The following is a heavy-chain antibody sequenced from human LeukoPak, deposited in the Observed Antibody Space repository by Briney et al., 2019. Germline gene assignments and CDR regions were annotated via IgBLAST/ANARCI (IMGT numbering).Heavy chain of an antibody. CDR1: GGSISNRNW. Sequence: PSETLSLTCTVSGGSISNRNWWSWVRQPPGKGLEWIGEIYHSGSTNYNPSLKSRVTISVDTSKNQFSLKLSSVTAADTAVYYCARLVSFTVNTGWFDPWGQGTLVTVSS. V-gene: IGHV4-4*02. CDR2: IYHSGST. CDR3: ARLVSFTVNTGWFDP. J-gene: IGHJ5*02. D-gene: IGHD4-17*01.